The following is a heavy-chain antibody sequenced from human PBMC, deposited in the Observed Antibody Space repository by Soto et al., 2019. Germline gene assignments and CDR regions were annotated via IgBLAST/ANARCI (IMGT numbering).Heavy chain of an antibody. Sequence: PSETLSLTCTVSGGSISSGDYYWIWIRQPPGQGLEWIGYIYYSGSTYYNPALKSRVTISVDTSKNQFSLELSSVTAADTAVYYCARDRGRYDSSGYYALFDYWGQGTLLTSPQ. J-gene: IGHJ4*02. CDR3: ARDRGRYDSSGYYALFDY. D-gene: IGHD3-22*01. CDR1: GGSISSGDYY. CDR2: IYYSGST. V-gene: IGHV4-30-4*01.